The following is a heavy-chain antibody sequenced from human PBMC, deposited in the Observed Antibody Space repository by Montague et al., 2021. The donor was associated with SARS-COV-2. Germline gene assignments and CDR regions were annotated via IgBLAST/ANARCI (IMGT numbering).Heavy chain of an antibody. CDR2: IKQDGSEK. Sequence: SLRLSCEASGFTFSSYWMSWVRQAPGKGLEWVANIKQDGSEKYYVDSVKGRFTISRDNAKNSLYLQMNSLRAEDTAVYYCARDQGSSWEDYYYYYGMDVWGQGTTVTVSS. V-gene: IGHV3-7*03. CDR1: GFTFSSYW. D-gene: IGHD6-13*01. J-gene: IGHJ6*02. CDR3: ARDQGSSWEDYYYYYGMDV.